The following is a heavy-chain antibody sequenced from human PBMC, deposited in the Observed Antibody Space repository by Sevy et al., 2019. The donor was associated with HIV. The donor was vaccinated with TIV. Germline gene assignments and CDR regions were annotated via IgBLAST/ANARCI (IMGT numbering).Heavy chain of an antibody. CDR2: ISGSGGSGDKT. CDR1: GFTFSNYA. V-gene: IGHV3-23*01. J-gene: IGHJ4*02. Sequence: GGSLRLSCAASGFTFSNYAMNWVRQAPGKGLEWVSGISGSGGSGDKTNYADSVKGRFTISRDDSKNLLYLQLNSLRAEEKAIYYCARKYDSSGYFDYWGQGTLVTVSS. D-gene: IGHD3-22*01. CDR3: ARKYDSSGYFDY.